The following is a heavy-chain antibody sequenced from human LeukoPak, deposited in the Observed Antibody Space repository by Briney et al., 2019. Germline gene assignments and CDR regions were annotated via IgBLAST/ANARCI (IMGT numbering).Heavy chain of an antibody. D-gene: IGHD5-24*01. CDR3: ARGTERWLQSHFDY. Sequence: GGSLRLSCAASGFTFGSYAMHWVRQAPGKGLEYVSAISSNGGSTYYANSVKGRFTISRDNSKNTLYLQMGSLRAEDMAVYYCARGTERWLQSHFDYWGQGTLVTVSS. CDR2: ISSNGGST. J-gene: IGHJ4*02. CDR1: GFTFGSYA. V-gene: IGHV3-64*01.